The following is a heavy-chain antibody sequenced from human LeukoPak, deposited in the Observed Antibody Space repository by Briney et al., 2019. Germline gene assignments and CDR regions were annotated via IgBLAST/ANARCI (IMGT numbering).Heavy chain of an antibody. CDR1: GFSFSDYS. CDR3: ARDGGFSYENDY. Sequence: PGGSLRLSCAASGFSFSDYSMNWVRQAPGKGLEWVSYIGNSFSIYYADSVKGRFTISRDNAGNSLYLQMNSLRAEGTAVYYCARDGGFSYENDYWGQGTLVTVSS. V-gene: IGHV3-48*01. J-gene: IGHJ4*02. D-gene: IGHD5-18*01. CDR2: IGNSFSI.